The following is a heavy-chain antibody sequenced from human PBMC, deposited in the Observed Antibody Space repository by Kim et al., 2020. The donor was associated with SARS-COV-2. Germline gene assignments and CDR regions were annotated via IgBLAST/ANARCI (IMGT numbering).Heavy chain of an antibody. Sequence: SVKVSCKASGGTFSSYAISWVRQAPGQGLEWMGGIIPIFGTANYAQKFQGRVTITADESTSTAYMELSSLRSEDTAVYYCARGPPYYESTGSRYYFDYWGQGTLVTVSS. CDR1: GGTFSSYA. D-gene: IGHD3-22*01. CDR3: ARGPPYYESTGSRYYFDY. CDR2: IIPIFGTA. J-gene: IGHJ4*02. V-gene: IGHV1-69*13.